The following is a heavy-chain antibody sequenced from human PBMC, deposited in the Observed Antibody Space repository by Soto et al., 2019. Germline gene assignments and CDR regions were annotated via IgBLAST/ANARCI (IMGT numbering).Heavy chain of an antibody. CDR1: GFTFSSYG. Sequence: GGSLRLSCAASGFTFSSYGMHWVRQAPGKGLEWVAVIWYDGSNKYYADSVKGRFTISRDNSKNTLYLQMNSLRAEDTAVYYCARGEGDGYFYGMDVWGQGTTVTVSS. V-gene: IGHV3-33*01. CDR3: ARGEGDGYFYGMDV. J-gene: IGHJ6*02. CDR2: IWYDGSNK.